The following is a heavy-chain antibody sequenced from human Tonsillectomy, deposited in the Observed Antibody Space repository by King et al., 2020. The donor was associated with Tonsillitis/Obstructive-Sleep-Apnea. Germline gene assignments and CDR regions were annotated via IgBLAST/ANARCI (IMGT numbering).Heavy chain of an antibody. Sequence: VQLVESGGGLVQPGGSLRLSCAASGFTFSSYAMSWVRQTPGKGREWVSGISVSGGSTHSADAVKGRFTISRDNSKNTLYLQMNSLRADDTAVYYCAKDQYYYGSGSYSDYWGQGTLVTVSS. J-gene: IGHJ4*02. CDR2: ISVSGGST. CDR3: AKDQYYYGSGSYSDY. D-gene: IGHD3-10*01. V-gene: IGHV3-23*04. CDR1: GFTFSSYA.